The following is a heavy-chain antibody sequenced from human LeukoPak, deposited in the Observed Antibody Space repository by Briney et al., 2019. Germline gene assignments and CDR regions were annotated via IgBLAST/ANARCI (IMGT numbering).Heavy chain of an antibody. V-gene: IGHV3-48*03. D-gene: IGHD5-18*01. J-gene: IGHJ6*02. CDR3: ARVGYSYGYYYYGMDV. Sequence: PGRSPRLSCAPSALTFSSTEMDWVRHAPGKELEWVSYISSSGSTINYADSVKGRFTISRDNANNSLYLQMDSLRGEDTAVYYCARVGYSYGYYYYGMDVWGQGTTVTVSS. CDR2: ISSSGSTI. CDR1: ALTFSSTE.